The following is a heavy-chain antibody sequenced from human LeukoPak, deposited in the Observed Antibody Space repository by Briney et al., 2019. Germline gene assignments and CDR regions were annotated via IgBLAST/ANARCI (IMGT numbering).Heavy chain of an antibody. CDR2: ISYDGSNK. J-gene: IGHJ3*02. CDR3: AKRRQWLVEGDAFDI. Sequence: PGGSLRLSCAASGFTFSSYGMHWVRQAPGKGLEWVAVISYDGSNKYYADSVKGRFTISRDNSKNTLYLQMNSLRAEDTAVYYCAKRRQWLVEGDAFDIWGQGTMVTVSS. V-gene: IGHV3-30*18. D-gene: IGHD6-19*01. CDR1: GFTFSSYG.